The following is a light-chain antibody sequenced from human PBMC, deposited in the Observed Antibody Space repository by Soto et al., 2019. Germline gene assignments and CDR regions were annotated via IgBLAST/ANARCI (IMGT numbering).Light chain of an antibody. Sequence: SPATLSLSPGERATLSCRDSRSVSSYLAWYQQKPGQTPRLLIHDASNRATGIPVRFSGSGSGTDFTLTISSLEPEDFAVYYCQQRTNWPSSTFGQGTRLEIK. V-gene: IGKV3-11*01. CDR2: DAS. J-gene: IGKJ5*01. CDR3: QQRTNWPSST. CDR1: RSVSSY.